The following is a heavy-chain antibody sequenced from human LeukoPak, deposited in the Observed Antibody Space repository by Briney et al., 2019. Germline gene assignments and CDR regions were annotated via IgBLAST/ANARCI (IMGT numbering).Heavy chain of an antibody. Sequence: PGGSLRLSCAASGFTVSGNDMSWVRQAPGKGLEGVSLIYSDGSTYYADSVKGRFTISRDNSKNTLYLEMNSLRAEDTAVYYCAKHPPLWFGATTYYYYMDVWGKGTTVTVSS. CDR2: IYSDGST. V-gene: IGHV3-66*01. CDR1: GFTVSGND. J-gene: IGHJ6*03. CDR3: AKHPPLWFGATTYYYYMDV. D-gene: IGHD3-10*01.